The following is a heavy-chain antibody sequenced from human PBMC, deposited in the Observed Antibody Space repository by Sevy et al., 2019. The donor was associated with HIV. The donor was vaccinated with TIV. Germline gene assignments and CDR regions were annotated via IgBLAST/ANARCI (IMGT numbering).Heavy chain of an antibody. D-gene: IGHD6-13*01. J-gene: IGHJ4*02. CDR1: GYTLTELS. V-gene: IGHV1-24*01. CDR2: FDPEDRET. CDR3: ATAASSSWDFDY. Sequence: VAVKVSCKVSGYTLTELSMHWVRQAPRKGLERMGGFDPEDRETIYSQKFQGRVTMTEDISTDTAYMELSSLRSEDTAVYDCATAASSSWDFDYWGQGTLVSVSS.